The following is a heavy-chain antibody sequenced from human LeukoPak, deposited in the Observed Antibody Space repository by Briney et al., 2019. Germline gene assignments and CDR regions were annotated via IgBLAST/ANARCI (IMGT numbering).Heavy chain of an antibody. CDR3: ARGRCDVCFQN. V-gene: IGHV4-34*01. J-gene: IGHJ1*01. D-gene: IGHD4-17*01. Sequence: PSETLSLTCAVYGGSFSDNYWSWIRQPPGEGLEWIGEINHSGGTNYNPSLKSRVTISQDTTKNQFFLKLYFVTAADTAVYYCARGRCDVCFQNWGQGTLVTVSS. CDR2: INHSGGT. CDR1: GGSFSDNY.